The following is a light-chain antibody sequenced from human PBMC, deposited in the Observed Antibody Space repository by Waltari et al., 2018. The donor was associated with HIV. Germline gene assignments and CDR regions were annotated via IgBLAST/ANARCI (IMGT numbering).Light chain of an antibody. V-gene: IGKV1-13*02. CDR2: DAS. J-gene: IGKJ4*01. Sequence: AIQLTQSPSSLSASVGDSVTITCRASQDISGALAWYQQKPGKPPKLLIHDASILETGGPSKFSGSGAGADFNLTISSLQPEDFATYYCQQFNSYPLTFGAGTKVEIK. CDR1: QDISGA. CDR3: QQFNSYPLT.